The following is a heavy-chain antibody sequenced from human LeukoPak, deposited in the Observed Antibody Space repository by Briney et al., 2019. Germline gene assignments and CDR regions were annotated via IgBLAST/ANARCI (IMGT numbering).Heavy chain of an antibody. V-gene: IGHV4-4*07. D-gene: IGHD1-26*01. CDR3: ARGRIVGARNFDY. CDR1: GDSTSKYY. Sequence: SETLSLTCTVPGDSTSKYYWSWIRQPADKGLEWIGRIHTSGTTHYNPSLKSRVTISVDTSKNQFSLKLSSVTAADTAVYYCARGRIVGARNFDYWGQGTLVTVSS. J-gene: IGHJ4*02. CDR2: IHTSGTT.